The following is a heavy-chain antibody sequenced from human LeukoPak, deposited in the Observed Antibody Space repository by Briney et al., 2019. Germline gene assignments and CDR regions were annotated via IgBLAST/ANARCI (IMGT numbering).Heavy chain of an antibody. CDR3: PRQDPRGGSDY. CDR1: GFTFSIYS. D-gene: IGHD5-24*01. CDR2: ITNNGGGT. V-gene: IGHV3-64*01. Sequence: GGSLRLSCAASGFTFSIYSMHWVRQAPGKGLEYVSAITNNGGGTNYANSVKGRFTISRDNSKNTLYLQMGSLTTEDMGVNSCPRQDPRGGSDYWGEGTLVTVSS. J-gene: IGHJ4*02.